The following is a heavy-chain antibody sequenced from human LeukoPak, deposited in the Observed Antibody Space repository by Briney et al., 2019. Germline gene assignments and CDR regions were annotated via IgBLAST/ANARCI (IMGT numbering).Heavy chain of an antibody. CDR2: ISSSSSYI. J-gene: IGHJ5*02. CDR3: ARGPRANHFNWFDP. CDR1: GFIFSTYS. Sequence: GGSLRLSCAASGFIFSTYSINWVRQAPGKGLEWVSSISSSSSYIYYADSVKGRFTISRDNAKNSLYLQMNSLRAEDTAVYYCARGPRANHFNWFDPWGQGTLVTVSS. D-gene: IGHD4/OR15-4a*01. V-gene: IGHV3-21*01.